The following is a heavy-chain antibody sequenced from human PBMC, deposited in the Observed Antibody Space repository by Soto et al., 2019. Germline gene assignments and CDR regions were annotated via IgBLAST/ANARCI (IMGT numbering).Heavy chain of an antibody. CDR2: ISRSSATI. V-gene: IGHV3-48*01. Sequence: GGSLRLSCAASGFSFSTFSMNWVRQAPGKGLEWISYISRSSATIYYADSVKGRFTISRDNARSSLYLQMDSLGAEDTAVYYCARDFRPAPAPYYFDYWGQGTLVTVSS. CDR1: GFSFSTFS. CDR3: ARDFRPAPAPYYFDY. J-gene: IGHJ4*02.